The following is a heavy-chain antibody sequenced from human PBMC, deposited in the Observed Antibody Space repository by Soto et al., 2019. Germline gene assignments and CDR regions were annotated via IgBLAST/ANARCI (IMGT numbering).Heavy chain of an antibody. D-gene: IGHD3-10*01. CDR1: GGSISSSSYY. Sequence: TSETLSLTCTVSGGSISSSSYYWGWIRQPPGKGLEWIGSIYYSGSTYYNPSLKSRVTISVDTSKNQFSLKLSSVTAADTAVYYCAGGRGDYYHAMDVWGQGTTVTVSS. J-gene: IGHJ6*02. CDR3: AGGRGDYYHAMDV. CDR2: IYYSGST. V-gene: IGHV4-39*01.